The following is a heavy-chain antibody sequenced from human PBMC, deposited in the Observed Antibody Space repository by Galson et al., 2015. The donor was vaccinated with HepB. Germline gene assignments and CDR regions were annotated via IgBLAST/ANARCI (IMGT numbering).Heavy chain of an antibody. CDR1: GFTFSSYG. V-gene: IGHV3-30*18. CDR2: ISYDGSNK. Sequence: SLRLSCAASGFTFSSYGMHWVRQAPGKGLEWVAVISYDGSNKYYADSVKGRFTISRDNSKNTLYLQMNSLRAEDTAVYYCAKLNIVVVPATEIDYWGQGTLVTVSS. CDR3: AKLNIVVVPATEIDY. J-gene: IGHJ4*02. D-gene: IGHD2-2*01.